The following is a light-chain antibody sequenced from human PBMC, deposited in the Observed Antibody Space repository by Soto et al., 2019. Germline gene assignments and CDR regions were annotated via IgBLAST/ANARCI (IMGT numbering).Light chain of an antibody. Sequence: DVVMTQSPDSLAVSLGERATINCKSSQSVFHSSNDKNYLAWYKQRVGQPPKLLIYWASTRDAGVPDRFRGSGSGTDFTLTITNLQAEDVAVYYCQQNYTNPWTFGRGTKVEIK. CDR2: WAS. J-gene: IGKJ1*01. CDR1: QSVFHSSNDKNY. CDR3: QQNYTNPWT. V-gene: IGKV4-1*01.